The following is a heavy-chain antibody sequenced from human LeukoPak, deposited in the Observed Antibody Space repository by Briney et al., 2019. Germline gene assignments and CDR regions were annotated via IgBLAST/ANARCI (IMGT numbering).Heavy chain of an antibody. CDR1: GTSISNDY. J-gene: IGHJ5*02. D-gene: IGHD3-16*01. CDR2: IYISGST. CDR3: ARGGDRTRFFDP. Sequence: SETLSLTCTVSGTSISNDYWSWIRQPAGMGLEWIGRIYISGSTLYNPSVMSRVTMSLDTSHNQFSLELTSVTAADTALYYCARGGDRTRFFDPWGPGILVTVSS. V-gene: IGHV4-4*07.